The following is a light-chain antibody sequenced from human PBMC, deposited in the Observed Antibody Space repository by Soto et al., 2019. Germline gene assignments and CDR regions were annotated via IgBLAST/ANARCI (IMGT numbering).Light chain of an antibody. CDR1: QSVSSY. CDR2: DAS. V-gene: IGKV3-11*01. CDR3: QQRSNWPPLT. J-gene: IGKJ4*01. Sequence: EIVLTQSPATLSLSPGERATLSCRASQSVSSYLAWYQQKPGQAPRLLIYDASNRATGIPTRFSGSGSGTDFNLTISSLQTEDFALYYCQQRSNWPPLTFGGGTKVEIK.